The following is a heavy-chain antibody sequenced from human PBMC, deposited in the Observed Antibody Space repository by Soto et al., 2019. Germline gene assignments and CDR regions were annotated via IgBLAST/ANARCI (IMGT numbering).Heavy chain of an antibody. CDR3: ARDLIWYSGYQTSGFGAFDI. J-gene: IGHJ3*02. CDR2: TYYRSKWYN. D-gene: IGHD5-12*01. Sequence: PSQTLSLTCAISGDSVSSNSAAWNWIRQSPSRGLEWLGRTYYRSKWYNDYAVSVKSRITINPDTSKNQFSLQLNSVTPEDTAVYYCARDLIWYSGYQTSGFGAFDIWGQGTMVTVPS. CDR1: GDSVSSNSAA. V-gene: IGHV6-1*01.